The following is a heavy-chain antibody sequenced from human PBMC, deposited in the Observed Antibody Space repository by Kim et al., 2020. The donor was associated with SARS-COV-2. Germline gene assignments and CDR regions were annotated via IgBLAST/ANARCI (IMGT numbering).Heavy chain of an antibody. CDR3: ARERRGEVDY. J-gene: IGHJ4*02. V-gene: IGHV1-46*01. CDR2: NT. D-gene: IGHD3-10*01. Sequence: NTFYAKNFQGRVTMTRDTSTSTVYRELNSLRSEDTALYYCARERRGEVDYWGQGTLVTVSS.